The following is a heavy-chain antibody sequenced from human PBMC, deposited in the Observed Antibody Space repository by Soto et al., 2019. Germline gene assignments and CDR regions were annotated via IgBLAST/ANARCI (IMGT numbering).Heavy chain of an antibody. CDR3: ARGQEGVVATH. CDR2: VKDGGHT. V-gene: IGHV4-34*01. Sequence: QVQLQQWGAGLLKPSETLSLNCAVTGGSLSGYYWSWIRQAPGKGLEWIGEVKDGGHTNYSPSLRGRVTISSDTSNNQFSLRLNSGTAADTGVYYCARGQEGVVATHWDQGSLVTVSS. CDR1: GGSLSGYY. J-gene: IGHJ4*02. D-gene: IGHD5-12*01.